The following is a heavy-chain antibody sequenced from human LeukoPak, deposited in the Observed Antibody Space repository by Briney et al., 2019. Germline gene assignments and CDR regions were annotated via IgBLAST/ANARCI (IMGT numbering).Heavy chain of an antibody. V-gene: IGHV3-7*01. J-gene: IGHJ5*02. CDR1: GFTFSNYW. CDR2: IKYDGSEK. CDR3: TRDQT. Sequence: GGSLRLSCAASGFTFSNYWMSWVRQAPGKGLEWLAHIKYDGSEKYYVDSVKGRFTISRDNAKNSLYLQTNSLRAEDTAVYYCTRDQTWGQGTLVTVSS.